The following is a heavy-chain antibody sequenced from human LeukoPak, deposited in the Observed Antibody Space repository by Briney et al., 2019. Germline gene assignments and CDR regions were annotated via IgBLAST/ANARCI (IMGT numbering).Heavy chain of an antibody. V-gene: IGHV4-59*11. J-gene: IGHJ5*02. D-gene: IGHD6-13*01. CDR2: IYYSGST. CDR1: GGSISSHY. CDR3: ARRMRAAAAGFWFDP. Sequence: SETLSLTCTVSGGSISSHYWSWIRLPPGKGLEWIGYIYYSGSTNYNPSLKSRVTISVDTSKNQFSLKLSSVTAADTAVYYCARRMRAAAAGFWFDPWGQGTLVTVSS.